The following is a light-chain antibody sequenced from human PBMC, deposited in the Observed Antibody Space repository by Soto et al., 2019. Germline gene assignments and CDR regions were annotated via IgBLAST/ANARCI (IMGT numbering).Light chain of an antibody. CDR1: QTISTY. J-gene: IGKJ1*01. V-gene: IGKV1-39*01. CDR3: QQSYSTPRT. Sequence: DIQMTQFPSSLSASLGDRVTITCRASQTISTYLNWYQQRPGKAPKPLIYAASSLQSGVPSRFSGSGSGTDFTLTISSLQPEDFATYYCQQSYSTPRTFGQGTKVEIK. CDR2: AAS.